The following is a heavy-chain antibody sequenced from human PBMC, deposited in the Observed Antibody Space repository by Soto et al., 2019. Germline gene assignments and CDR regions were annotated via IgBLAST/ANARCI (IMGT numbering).Heavy chain of an antibody. CDR2: ISGRGDSA. Sequence: EVQLLESGGGLLQPGGSLRLSCAASGFTFSNYAMSWVRQAPGKGLEWVSTISGRGDSADYADSVKGRFTISRDNSKNTVYLQMNSLRAEDTAVYYCTKGSRGYCGVGNCPPKPYFDYWCQGSLVSVSS. V-gene: IGHV3-23*01. CDR1: GFTFSNYA. J-gene: IGHJ4*02. CDR3: TKGSRGYCGVGNCPPKPYFDY. D-gene: IGHD2-15*01.